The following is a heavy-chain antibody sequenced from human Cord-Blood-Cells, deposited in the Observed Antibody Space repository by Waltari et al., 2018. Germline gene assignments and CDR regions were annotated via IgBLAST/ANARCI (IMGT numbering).Heavy chain of an antibody. CDR1: GFTFSSYG. CDR3: ARDVRRAARDAFDI. CDR2: LWYDGSNK. J-gene: IGHJ3*02. D-gene: IGHD6-6*01. Sequence: QVQLVESGGGVVQPGRSLRLSCAASGFTFSSYGMHWVRQAPGKGLEWVACLWYDGSNKYYADSVKGRFTISRDNSKNTLYLQMNSLRAEDTAVYYCARDVRRAARDAFDIWGQGTMVTVSS. V-gene: IGHV3-33*01.